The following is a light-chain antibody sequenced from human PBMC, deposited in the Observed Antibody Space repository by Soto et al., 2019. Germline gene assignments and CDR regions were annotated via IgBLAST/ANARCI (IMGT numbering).Light chain of an antibody. V-gene: IGKV3-20*01. CDR1: QNVSSNL. CDR2: GAS. CDR3: QQYGSSPWT. Sequence: TVLTQSPGTLSLSPGERATLSCRASQNVSSNLLVWYQQHPGQAPRLLIYGASSRTTGTPDRFSGSGSGTDFTLPISRLEPEDFAVYYCQQYGSSPWTFGQGTKVDIK. J-gene: IGKJ1*01.